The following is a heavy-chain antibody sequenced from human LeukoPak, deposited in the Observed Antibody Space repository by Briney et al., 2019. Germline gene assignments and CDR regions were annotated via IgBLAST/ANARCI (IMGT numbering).Heavy chain of an antibody. CDR2: IYYSGST. CDR1: GDSISSGGYS. Sequence: SETLSLTCVVSGDSISSGGYSWSWIRQPPGKGLEWIGYIYYSGSTNYNPSLKSRVTISVDTSKNQFSLKLSSVTAADTAVYYCARDGGRDYYYYYMDVWGKGTTVTVSS. J-gene: IGHJ6*03. V-gene: IGHV4-61*08. CDR3: ARDGGRDYYYYYMDV.